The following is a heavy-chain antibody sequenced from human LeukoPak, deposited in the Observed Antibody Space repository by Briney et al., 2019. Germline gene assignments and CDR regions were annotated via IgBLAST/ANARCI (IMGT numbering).Heavy chain of an antibody. CDR2: IQPDGGET. CDR3: ARGGRWFDP. CDR1: GFTFRSHW. Sequence: PGGSLRLSCVGSGFTFRSHWMTWIRQAPGKGVEGVANIQPDGGETYYVDSVTGRFTISRDNARNSLFLQMSSLRVEDTAVYYCARGGRWFDPWGQGTLVPVSS. V-gene: IGHV3-7*01. J-gene: IGHJ5*02.